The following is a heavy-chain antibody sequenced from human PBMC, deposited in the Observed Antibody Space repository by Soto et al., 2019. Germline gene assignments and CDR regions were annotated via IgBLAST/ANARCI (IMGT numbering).Heavy chain of an antibody. D-gene: IGHD1-20*01. Sequence: QVQLQQWGAGLLKPSETLSLTCAVYGGSFSGYYWSWIRQPPGKGLEWIGEINHSGSTNYNPSLKSRVTISVDTSKNRFSLKLSSVTAADTAVYYCARVPITGTKSYYFDYWGQGTLVTVSS. CDR1: GGSFSGYY. CDR3: ARVPITGTKSYYFDY. V-gene: IGHV4-34*01. J-gene: IGHJ4*02. CDR2: INHSGST.